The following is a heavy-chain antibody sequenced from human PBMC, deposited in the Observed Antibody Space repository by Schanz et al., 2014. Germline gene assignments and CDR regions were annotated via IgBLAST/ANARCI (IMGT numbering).Heavy chain of an antibody. V-gene: IGHV1-69*08. Sequence: QVQLVQSGAEVKKPGSSVKVSCKASGGTFSSSTLTWVRQAPGQGLEWMGRIIPILDKTNYAQKFQGRVTITADKYTNTVNMEVSGLRSEDTAVYYCARDGEAAAGCDYWGQGTLVTVSS. D-gene: IGHD6-13*01. CDR3: ARDGEAAAGCDY. J-gene: IGHJ4*02. CDR1: GGTFSSST. CDR2: IIPILDKT.